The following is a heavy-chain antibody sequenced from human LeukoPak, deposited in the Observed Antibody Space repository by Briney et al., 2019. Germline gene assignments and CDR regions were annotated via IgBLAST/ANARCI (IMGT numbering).Heavy chain of an antibody. CDR2: INSDGRST. J-gene: IGHJ5*01. CDR3: ARDVVGAREFDS. CDR1: GYTFSRYW. V-gene: IGHV3-74*01. Sequence: GSLRLSCAASGYTFSRYWMHWVRQAPGKGLVWVSRINSDGRSTGYADSVKGRFTISRDNAKNTVYLQMNSLRAEDTAVYYCARDVVGAREFDSWGQGTLVTVSS. D-gene: IGHD1-26*01.